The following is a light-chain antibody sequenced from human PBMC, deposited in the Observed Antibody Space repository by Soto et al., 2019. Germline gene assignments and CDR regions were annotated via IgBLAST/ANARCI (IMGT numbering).Light chain of an antibody. V-gene: IGKV1-12*01. J-gene: IGKJ4*01. Sequence: DIQMTQSPSSVSASVGDRVTITCRASQGISSLLAWYQQKPGKAPNLLIHTASSLQSGVPSRFSGSGSRTDFTLTISSLQPEDFASYYCQQANSFPLTFGGGTKVEIK. CDR3: QQANSFPLT. CDR1: QGISSL. CDR2: TAS.